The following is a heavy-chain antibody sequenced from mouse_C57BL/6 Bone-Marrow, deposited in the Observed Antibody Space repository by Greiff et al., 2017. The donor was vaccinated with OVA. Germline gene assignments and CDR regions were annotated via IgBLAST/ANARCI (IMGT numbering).Heavy chain of an antibody. CDR2: IDPSASYT. Sequence: QVQLQQPGAELVMPGASVKLSCKASGYTFTSYWMHWVKQRPGQGLEWIGEIDPSASYTNYNQKFKGKSTLTVDKSSSTAYMQLRSLTSEDSAVYYCARSPGYGSSYGYWGQGTTLTVSS. D-gene: IGHD1-1*01. J-gene: IGHJ2*01. CDR1: GYTFTSYW. V-gene: IGHV1-69*01. CDR3: ARSPGYGSSYGY.